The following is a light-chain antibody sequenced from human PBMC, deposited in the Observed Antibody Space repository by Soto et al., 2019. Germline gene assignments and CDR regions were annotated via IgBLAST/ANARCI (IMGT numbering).Light chain of an antibody. Sequence: QSALTQPASVSGSPGQSITISCTGTSSDIGSYNLVSWYQQHPGNAPKFMIYEVSKRPSGVSNRFSGSKSGNTASLTISGLQAEDEADYYCCSYAGSSILVFGGGTKLTVL. CDR1: SSDIGSYNL. CDR3: CSYAGSSILV. V-gene: IGLV2-23*02. J-gene: IGLJ2*01. CDR2: EVS.